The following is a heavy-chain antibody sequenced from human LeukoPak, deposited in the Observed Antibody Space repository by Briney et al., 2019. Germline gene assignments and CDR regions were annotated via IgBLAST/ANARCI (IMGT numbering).Heavy chain of an antibody. CDR2: INHSGST. Sequence: SETLSLTCAVYGGSFSGYYWSWIRQPPGKGLEWIGEINHSGSTNYNPSLKSRVTISVDTSKNQFSLNLRSVTAADTAVYYCARDRRQLAHDYWGQGTLVTVSS. V-gene: IGHV4-34*01. CDR3: ARDRRQLAHDY. J-gene: IGHJ4*02. D-gene: IGHD6-6*01. CDR1: GGSFSGYY.